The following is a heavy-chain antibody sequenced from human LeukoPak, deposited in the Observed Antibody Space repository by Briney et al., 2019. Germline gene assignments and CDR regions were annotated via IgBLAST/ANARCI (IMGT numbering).Heavy chain of an antibody. CDR1: GFTFSRYK. CDR2: LNSDGSGT. Sequence: GGSLRLSCVASGFTFSRYKMHWVRQGPGKGLIWVSRLNSDGSGTTYADSVKGRFTISRDNAKNTLYLQMNSLRAEDTAVYYCARAKYYYGSGSYYDAFDIWGQGTMVTVSS. V-gene: IGHV3-74*01. CDR3: ARAKYYYGSGSYYDAFDI. D-gene: IGHD3-10*01. J-gene: IGHJ3*02.